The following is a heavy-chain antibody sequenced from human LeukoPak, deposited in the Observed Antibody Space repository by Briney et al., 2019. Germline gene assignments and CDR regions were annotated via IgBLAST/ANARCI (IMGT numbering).Heavy chain of an antibody. D-gene: IGHD3-22*01. CDR1: GGTFSSYA. Sequence: SVKVSCKASGGTFSSYAISWVRQAPGQGLEWMGGIIPIFGTANYAQKFQGRVTITADESTSTAYMELSSLRSEDTAVYYCARTYDSNGDDAFDIWGQGTMVTVSS. CDR3: ARTYDSNGDDAFDI. CDR2: IIPIFGTA. V-gene: IGHV1-69*13. J-gene: IGHJ3*02.